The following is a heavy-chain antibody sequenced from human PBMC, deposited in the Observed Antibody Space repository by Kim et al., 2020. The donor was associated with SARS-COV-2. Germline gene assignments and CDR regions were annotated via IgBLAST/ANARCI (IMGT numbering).Heavy chain of an antibody. CDR3: AKPIAGADTCAFDP. CDR1: GFTFSTYW. D-gene: IGHD6-19*01. V-gene: IGHV3-74*01. CDR2: INSDGSST. J-gene: IGHJ5*02. Sequence: GGSLRLSCAASGFTFSTYWMHWVRQAPGKGLVWVSRINSDGSSTCYVDSVKGRFTISRDNAKNTLYLQMNSVRVEDTAVYYCAKPIAGADTCAFDPWGQGTLVTVSS.